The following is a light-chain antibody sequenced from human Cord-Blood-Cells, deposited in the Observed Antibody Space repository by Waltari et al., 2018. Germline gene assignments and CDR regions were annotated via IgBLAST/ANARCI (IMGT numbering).Light chain of an antibody. CDR2: DVS. V-gene: IGLV2-11*01. CDR1: SSDVGGYNY. J-gene: IGLJ3*02. CDR3: CSYAGSYRWV. Sequence: QSALTQPRSVSGSPGQSVTISCTGTSSDVGGYNYVSWYQQHPGKAPKRESYDVSKRRSGVAARFSGSKSGNTASLTISGLQAEDEADYYCCSYAGSYRWVFGGGTKLTVL.